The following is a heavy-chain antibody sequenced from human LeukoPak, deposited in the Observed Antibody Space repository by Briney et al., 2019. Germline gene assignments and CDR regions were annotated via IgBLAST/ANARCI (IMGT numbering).Heavy chain of an antibody. J-gene: IGHJ6*02. V-gene: IGHV4-61*02. CDR3: ARDHSTSYYGMDV. Sequence: SQTLSLTCTVSGGSISSGTFYWSWIRQPAGKGLESIGRIYSGGSTNYNPSLKSRVTISIDASKNQFSLKLSSVTAADSAVYYCARDHSTSYYGMDVWGQGTSVIVSS. CDR2: IYSGGST. D-gene: IGHD6-13*01. CDR1: GGSISSGTFY.